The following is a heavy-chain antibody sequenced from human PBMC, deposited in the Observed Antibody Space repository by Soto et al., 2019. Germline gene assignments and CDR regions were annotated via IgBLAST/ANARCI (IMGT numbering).Heavy chain of an antibody. Sequence: SVKVSCKASGDTFSTYTITWVRQAPGQGLEWMGGIIPRSGTSNYAQKFQGRVTITADESTSTAYMELSSLRSEDTAVYYCARDIPVITMIVVVTPYYYYYGMDVWGKGTRVTVSS. D-gene: IGHD3-22*01. CDR3: ARDIPVITMIVVVTPYYYYYGMDV. J-gene: IGHJ6*04. CDR1: GDTFSTYT. V-gene: IGHV1-69*13. CDR2: IIPRSGTS.